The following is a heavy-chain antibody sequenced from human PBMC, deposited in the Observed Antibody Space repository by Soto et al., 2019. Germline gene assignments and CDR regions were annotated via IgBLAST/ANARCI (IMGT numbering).Heavy chain of an antibody. CDR1: GYTFTGYY. D-gene: IGHD3-10*01. J-gene: IGHJ4*02. V-gene: IGHV1-2*02. CDR2: INPNSGGT. CDR3: ARKVHKGSLDY. Sequence: ASVKVSCKASGYTFTGYYMHWVRQAPGQGLEWMGWINPNSGGTNYEQKFQGRVNMTRDTSISTAYMELSRLRSDDKAVYYCARKVHKGSLDYWGQGTLVTVSS.